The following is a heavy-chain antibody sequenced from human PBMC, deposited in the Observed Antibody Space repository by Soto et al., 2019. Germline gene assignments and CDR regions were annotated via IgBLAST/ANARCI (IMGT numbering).Heavy chain of an antibody. CDR2: IYYSGST. CDR1: GGSISSYY. Sequence: ETLSLTCTVSGGSISSYYWSWIRQPPGKGLEWIGYIYYSGSTNYNPSLKSRVTISVDTSKNQFSLKLSSVTAADTAVYYCATGLEYNWNDGGFDYWGQGTLVTVSS. V-gene: IGHV4-59*01. D-gene: IGHD1-1*01. J-gene: IGHJ4*02. CDR3: ATGLEYNWNDGGFDY.